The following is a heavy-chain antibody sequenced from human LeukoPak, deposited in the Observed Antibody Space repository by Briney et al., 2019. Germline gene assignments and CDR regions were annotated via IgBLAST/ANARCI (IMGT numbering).Heavy chain of an antibody. CDR2: ISGSGGST. J-gene: IGHJ4*02. Sequence: GGSLRLSCAASGFTFSSYAMSWVRQAPGKGLEWVSAISGSGGSTDYSDSVKGRFTVSRDNSKSTVYLQMNSLRAEDTAVYYCARVVAGNFDYWGQGTLVTVSS. CDR1: GFTFSSYA. V-gene: IGHV3-23*01. D-gene: IGHD6-19*01. CDR3: ARVVAGNFDY.